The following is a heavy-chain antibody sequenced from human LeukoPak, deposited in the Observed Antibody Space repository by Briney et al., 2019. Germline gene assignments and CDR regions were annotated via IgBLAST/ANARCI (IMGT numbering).Heavy chain of an antibody. D-gene: IGHD3-9*01. CDR3: AKDMGGGNYDIWD. Sequence: PGGSLRLSCAASGFTFSSYSMNWVRQAPGKGLEWVSLISGDGGRTYYEDAVKGRFTISRDNSKNSLYLQMNSLRSDDTALYYCAKDMGGGNYDIWDWGQGTLVTVSS. CDR2: ISGDGGRT. J-gene: IGHJ4*02. CDR1: GFTFSSYS. V-gene: IGHV3-43*02.